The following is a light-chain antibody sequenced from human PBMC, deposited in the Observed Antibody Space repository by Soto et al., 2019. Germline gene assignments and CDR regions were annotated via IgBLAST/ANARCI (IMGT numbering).Light chain of an antibody. CDR2: GAS. CDR3: QQYGSSPPYT. V-gene: IGKV3-20*01. CDR1: QSISSDH. Sequence: PGERATLACRASQSISSDHLAWYQQRPGQSPRLLIYGASSRTTGVPDRFSGSGSGTDFTLTISRLEPEDFAVYYCQQYGSSPPYTIGQGTKVDIK. J-gene: IGKJ2*01.